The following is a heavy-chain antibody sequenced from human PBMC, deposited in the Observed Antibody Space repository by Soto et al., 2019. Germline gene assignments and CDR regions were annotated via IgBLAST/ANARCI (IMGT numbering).Heavy chain of an antibody. D-gene: IGHD3-10*01. CDR2: IYYSGGA. J-gene: IGHJ2*01. Sequence: QVLVQESGPGLVRPSGTLSLTCSVSGDSMNPYHWSWIRQSPGKGLEWIGYIYYSGGANYNPSLKGRVTISVDTSTNEFSLQLTSVTAADTAVYYGVRDRGHHRYNYAARYFDLWGRGTQVTVSP. V-gene: IGHV4-59*01. CDR1: GDSMNPYH. CDR3: VRDRGHHRYNYAARYFDL.